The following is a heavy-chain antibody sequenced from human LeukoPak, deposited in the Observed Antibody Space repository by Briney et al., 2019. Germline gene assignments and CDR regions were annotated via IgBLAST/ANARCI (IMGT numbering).Heavy chain of an antibody. Sequence: TGGSLRLSCAASGFTFSSYGMPWVRQAPGKGLEWVAVISYDGSNKYYADSVKGRFTISRDNSKNTLYLQMNSLRAEDTAVYYCAKPGIAVAGTFRLYGMDVWGQGTTVTVSS. CDR2: ISYDGSNK. D-gene: IGHD6-19*01. V-gene: IGHV3-30*18. CDR1: GFTFSSYG. CDR3: AKPGIAVAGTFRLYGMDV. J-gene: IGHJ6*02.